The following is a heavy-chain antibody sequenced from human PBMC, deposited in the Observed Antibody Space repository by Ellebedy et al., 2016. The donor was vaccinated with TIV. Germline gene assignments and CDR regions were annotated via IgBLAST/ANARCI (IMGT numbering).Heavy chain of an antibody. CDR1: GGSISITSYY. J-gene: IGHJ4*02. CDR3: ARRSSYWSALDF. D-gene: IGHD6-19*01. CDR2: IYYDGST. V-gene: IGHV4-39*01. Sequence: MPSETLSLTCTVSGGSISITSYYWGWIRQPPGKGLEWIGSIYYDGSTYYNPSLKSRVTISKDTSKNQFSLKLTPVTAADTAVYYCARRSSYWSALDFWGQGTLATVSS.